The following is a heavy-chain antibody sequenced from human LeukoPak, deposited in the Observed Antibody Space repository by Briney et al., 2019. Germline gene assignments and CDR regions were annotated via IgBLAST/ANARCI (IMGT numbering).Heavy chain of an antibody. CDR3: ARGSPRGYGSGSYVGSWFDP. V-gene: IGHV4-34*01. Sequence: SETLSLTCAVYGGSFSGYYWSWIRQPPGKGLGWIGEINHSGSTNYNPSLKSRVTISVDTSKNQFSLKLSSVTAADTAVYYCARGSPRGYGSGSYVGSWFDPWGQGTLVTVSS. D-gene: IGHD3-10*01. CDR2: INHSGST. J-gene: IGHJ5*02. CDR1: GGSFSGYY.